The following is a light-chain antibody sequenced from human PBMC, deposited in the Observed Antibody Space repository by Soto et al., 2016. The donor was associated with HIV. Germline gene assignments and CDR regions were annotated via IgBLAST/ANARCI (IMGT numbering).Light chain of an antibody. CDR1: SLRVHY. CDR2: GDN. J-gene: IGLJ2*01. CDR3: QVWDASTDLVV. Sequence: SSELTQDPAVSVALGQTVGITCQGDSLRVHYAIWYQQKPGQAPVLILYGDNNRPSGIPGRFSGSSSGDTATLTISRVEAGDEADYYCQVWDASTDLVVFGGGTKLTVL. V-gene: IGLV3-19*01.